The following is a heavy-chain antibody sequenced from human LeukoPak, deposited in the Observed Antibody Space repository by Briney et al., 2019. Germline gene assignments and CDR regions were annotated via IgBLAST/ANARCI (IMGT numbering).Heavy chain of an antibody. D-gene: IGHD4-23*01. V-gene: IGHV4-39*01. CDR3: ARHGDGGPAEYFRH. CDR1: GGSISSGIYY. CDR2: IYYRGNT. J-gene: IGHJ1*01. Sequence: SETLSPTCTVSGGSISSGIYYWAWIRQPPGKGLEWIGSIYYRGNTYYNPSLKSRVTLSVDTSKNQFSLNLSSVTAADTAVYYCARHGDGGPAEYFRHWGQGTLVTVSS.